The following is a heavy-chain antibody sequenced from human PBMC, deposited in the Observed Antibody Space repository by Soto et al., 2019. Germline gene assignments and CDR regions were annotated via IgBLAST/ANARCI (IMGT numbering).Heavy chain of an antibody. CDR2: IDPGGSDT. Sequence: GESLKISCKGSGYRFTSYWIGWVGQMPGKGLEWMGIIDPGGSDTRYSPSFQGQVTISVDKSISTAYLQWSSLKASDTAMYYCAARVGSSALYYYGMDVWGQGTTVTVSS. D-gene: IGHD3-10*01. V-gene: IGHV5-51*01. CDR1: GYRFTSYW. CDR3: AARVGSSALYYYGMDV. J-gene: IGHJ6*02.